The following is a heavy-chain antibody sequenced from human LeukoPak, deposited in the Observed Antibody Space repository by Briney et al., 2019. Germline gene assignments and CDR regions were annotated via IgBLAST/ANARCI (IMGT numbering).Heavy chain of an antibody. V-gene: IGHV3-66*01. Sequence: PGGSLRLSCAASGFTFSTFSMNWVRQAPGKGLEWVSVIYSGGSTYYADSVKGRFTISRDNSKNTLYLQTNSLRAEDTAVYYCARWARADSDYWGQGTLVTVSS. CDR1: GFTFSTFS. CDR3: ARWARADSDY. CDR2: IYSGGST. J-gene: IGHJ4*02. D-gene: IGHD3-10*01.